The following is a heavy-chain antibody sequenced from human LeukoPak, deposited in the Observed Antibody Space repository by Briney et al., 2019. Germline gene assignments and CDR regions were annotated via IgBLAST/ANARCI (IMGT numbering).Heavy chain of an antibody. V-gene: IGHV3-30*02. J-gene: IGHJ6*03. CDR2: IRYDGTNK. Sequence: GGSLRLSCAASGFTFSTYGIHWVRQAPGKGLEWVAFIRYDGTNKWYADSVKGRFTISRDNSKNMLYLQMNSLRAEDTAVYHCPKCRDYGDYPSAYYYYMDVWGKGTTVTVSS. CDR3: PKCRDYGDYPSAYYYYMDV. D-gene: IGHD4-17*01. CDR1: GFTFSTYG.